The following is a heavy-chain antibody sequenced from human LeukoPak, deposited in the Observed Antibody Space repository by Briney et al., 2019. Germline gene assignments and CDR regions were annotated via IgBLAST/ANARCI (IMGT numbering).Heavy chain of an antibody. Sequence: SETLSLTCTVPGGSISSYYWSWIRQPPGKGLEWIGYIYFSGSTNYNPSLKSRVTISVDTSRNQFSLQLSSVTAADTAVYYCARTSHPHGSSWLFDYWGQGTLVTVSS. CDR3: ARTSHPHGSSWLFDY. CDR2: IYFSGST. CDR1: GGSISSYY. D-gene: IGHD6-13*01. J-gene: IGHJ4*02. V-gene: IGHV4-59*01.